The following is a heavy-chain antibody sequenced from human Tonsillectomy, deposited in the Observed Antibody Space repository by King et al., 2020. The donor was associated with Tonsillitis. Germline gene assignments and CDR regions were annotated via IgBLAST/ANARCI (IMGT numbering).Heavy chain of an antibody. D-gene: IGHD6-13*01. CDR2: IYYSGST. Sequence: QLQESGPGLVKPSQTLSLTCTVSGGSISSGGYYWTWIRQHPGKGLEWSGYIYYSGSTYYNPSLKSRVTISVDTSKNQFSLKMSYVTAADTAEYYCARDRSSSVGLVSRSWFDPWGQGTLVTVSS. V-gene: IGHV4-31*03. J-gene: IGHJ5*02. CDR3: ARDRSSSVGLVSRSWFDP. CDR1: GGSISSGGYY.